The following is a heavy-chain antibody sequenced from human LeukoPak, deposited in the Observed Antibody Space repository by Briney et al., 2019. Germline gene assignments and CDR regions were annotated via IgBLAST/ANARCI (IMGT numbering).Heavy chain of an antibody. CDR2: IYYSGST. D-gene: IGHD3-16*02. J-gene: IGHJ3*02. CDR1: GGSISSYY. CDR3: ARVRMITFGGVIADGAFDI. Sequence: SEALSLTCTVSGGSISSYYWSWIRQPPGKGLEWIGYIYYSGSTNYNPSLRSRVTISVDTSKNQFSLKLSSVTAADTAVYYCARVRMITFGGVIADGAFDIWGQGTMVTVSS. V-gene: IGHV4-59*01.